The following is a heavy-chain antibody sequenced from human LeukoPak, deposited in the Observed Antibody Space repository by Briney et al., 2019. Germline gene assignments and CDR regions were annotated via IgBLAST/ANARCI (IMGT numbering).Heavy chain of an antibody. CDR2: IKSKTDGGTT. J-gene: IGHJ4*02. Sequence: GGSLRLSCADSGLSFKNAWMSWIRQAPGEGLEWVGRIKSKTDGGTTDYAAPVKGRFTISRGDSKNTLYLQMNNLKTEDTAVYYCASSWARWGQGTLVTVAS. V-gene: IGHV3-15*01. D-gene: IGHD3-16*01. CDR3: ASSWAR. CDR1: GLSFKNAW.